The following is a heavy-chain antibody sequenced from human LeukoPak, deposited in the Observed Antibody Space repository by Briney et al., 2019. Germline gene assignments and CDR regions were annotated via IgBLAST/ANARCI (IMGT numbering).Heavy chain of an antibody. CDR3: ARGLGVGATIFYRYYYYYMDV. J-gene: IGHJ6*03. Sequence: SETLSLTCAVYGGSFSGYYWSWIRQPPGKGLEWIGEINHSGSTNYNPSLKSRVTISVDTSKNQFSLKLSSVTAEDTAVYYCARGLGVGATIFYRYYYYYMDVWGKGTTVTISS. CDR1: GGSFSGYY. D-gene: IGHD1-26*01. V-gene: IGHV4-34*01. CDR2: INHSGST.